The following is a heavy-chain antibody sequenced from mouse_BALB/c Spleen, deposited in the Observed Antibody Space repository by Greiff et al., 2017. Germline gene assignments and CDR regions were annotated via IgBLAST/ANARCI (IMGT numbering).Heavy chain of an antibody. CDR2: IDPSDSET. Sequence: VQLQQPGAELVKPGAPVKLSCKASGYTFTSYWMNWVKQRPGRGLEWIGRIDPSDSETHYNQKFKDKATLTVDKSSSTAYIQLSSLTSEDSAVYYCARGIHYYGPWYFDVWGAGTTVTVSS. D-gene: IGHD1-2*01. V-gene: IGHV1-69*02. CDR1: GYTFTSYW. J-gene: IGHJ1*01. CDR3: ARGIHYYGPWYFDV.